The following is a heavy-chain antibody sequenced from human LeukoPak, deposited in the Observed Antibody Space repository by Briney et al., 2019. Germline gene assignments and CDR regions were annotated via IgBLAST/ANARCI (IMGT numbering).Heavy chain of an antibody. CDR3: ARGSTYYDSSGQVPFDY. J-gene: IGHJ4*02. CDR1: GFTFSSFA. V-gene: IGHV3-48*01. D-gene: IGHD3-22*01. CDR2: ISSSSSTI. Sequence: GGSLRLSCAASGFTFSSFAMDWVRQAPGKGLEWVSYISSSSSTIYYADSVKGRFTISRDNAKNSLYLQMNSLRAEDTAVYYCARGSTYYDSSGQVPFDYWGQGTLVTVSS.